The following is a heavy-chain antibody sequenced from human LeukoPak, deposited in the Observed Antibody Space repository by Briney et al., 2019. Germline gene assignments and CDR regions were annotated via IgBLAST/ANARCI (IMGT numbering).Heavy chain of an antibody. CDR1: GGSISSYY. V-gene: IGHV4-59*08. D-gene: IGHD3-22*01. Sequence: PSETLSLTCTVSGGSISSYYWSWIRQPPGKGLEWIGYIYYSGSTNYNPSLKSRVTISVDTSKNQFSLKLSSVTAADTAVYYCARHGWLEGFDYWGQGTLVTVSS. CDR2: IYYSGST. CDR3: ARHGWLEGFDY. J-gene: IGHJ4*02.